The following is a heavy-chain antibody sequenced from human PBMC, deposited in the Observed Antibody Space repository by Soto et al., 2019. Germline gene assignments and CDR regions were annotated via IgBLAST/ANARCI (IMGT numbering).Heavy chain of an antibody. D-gene: IGHD6-13*01. CDR3: ARSHRIAKLMDV. CDR2: IIPIFGTA. CDR1: GGTFSSYA. Sequence: SVKVSCKASGGTFSSYAISWVRQAPGQGLEWMGGIIPIFGTANYAQKFQGRVTITADESTSTAYMELSSLRSEDTAVYYCARSHRIAKLMDVWGQGTTVTVS. J-gene: IGHJ6*02. V-gene: IGHV1-69*13.